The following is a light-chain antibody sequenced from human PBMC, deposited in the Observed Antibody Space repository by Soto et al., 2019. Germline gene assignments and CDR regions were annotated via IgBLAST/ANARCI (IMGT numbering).Light chain of an antibody. J-gene: IGKJ1*01. Sequence: ETVLTQSPATLSLSPGERATLSCRASESVSNSLAWYQHKPGQAPRLLIYNASSRATGIPARFSGSGSGTDFTLTISSLQPEDFATYYCQQSYSTPLTFGQGTKVDIK. CDR1: ESVSNS. V-gene: IGKV3-11*01. CDR3: QQSYSTPLT. CDR2: NAS.